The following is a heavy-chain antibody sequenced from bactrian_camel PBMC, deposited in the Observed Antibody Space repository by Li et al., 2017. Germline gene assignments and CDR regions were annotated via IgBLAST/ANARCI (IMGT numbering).Heavy chain of an antibody. CDR3: AKGRPRLGLVAADLD. V-gene: IGHV3S1*01. J-gene: IGHJ4*01. CDR2: ITASGTT. CDR1: GSPFSANH. D-gene: IGHD7*01. Sequence: QVQLVESGGDSVQPGGSLRLSCVASGSPFSANHMSWVRQPPGKKLEWVSSITASGTTSYSNSVRGRFTISRDNAKNTLYLQLDSLSTEDTATYYCAKGRPRLGLVAADLDRGQGTQVTVS.